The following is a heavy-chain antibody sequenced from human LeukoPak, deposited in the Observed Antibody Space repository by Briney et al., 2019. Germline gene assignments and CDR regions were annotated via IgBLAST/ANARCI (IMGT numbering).Heavy chain of an antibody. CDR2: IKQDGSEK. CDR3: ARASGYKPLIFDY. D-gene: IGHD5-24*01. J-gene: IGHJ4*02. Sequence: GGSLRLSCAASGFTFSSYWMSWVRQAPGKGLEWEANIKQDGSEKYYVDSVKGRFTISRDNAKNSLYLQMNSLRAEDTAVYYCARASGYKPLIFDYWGQGTLVTVSS. V-gene: IGHV3-7*01. CDR1: GFTFSSYW.